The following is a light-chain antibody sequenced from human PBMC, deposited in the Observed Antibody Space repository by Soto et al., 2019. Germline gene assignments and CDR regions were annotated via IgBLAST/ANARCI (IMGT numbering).Light chain of an antibody. V-gene: IGLV3-21*01. Sequence: SYELTQPPSVSVAPGKTASVACGGSNIGSKSVHWYQKKSGQAPVLVMYYDSDRPSAIPERFSGSNSGITATLTISRVEAGDEADYYCQVWDISSGHVVFGGGTKLTVL. CDR2: YDS. CDR3: QVWDISSGHVV. J-gene: IGLJ3*02. CDR1: NIGSKS.